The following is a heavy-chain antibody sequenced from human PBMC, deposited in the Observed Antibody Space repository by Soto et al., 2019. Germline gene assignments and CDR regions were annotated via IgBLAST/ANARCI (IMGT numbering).Heavy chain of an antibody. CDR1: GFTFSSYG. CDR3: AKIVAARRYYYYGIDV. V-gene: IGHV3-30*18. J-gene: IGHJ6*02. Sequence: VRLSCAASGFTFSSYGMHWVRQAPGKGLEWVAVISYDGSNKYYADSVKGRFTISRDNSKNTLYLQMNSLRAEDTAVYYCAKIVAARRYYYYGIDVWGQGTTVTVSS. CDR2: ISYDGSNK. D-gene: IGHD6-6*01.